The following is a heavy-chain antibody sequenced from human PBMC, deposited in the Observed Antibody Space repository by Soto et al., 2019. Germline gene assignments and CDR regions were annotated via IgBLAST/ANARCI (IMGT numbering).Heavy chain of an antibody. J-gene: IGHJ5*02. CDR3: ARDGLGYCRRTSCSDL. CDR2: ISSTSSII. D-gene: IGHD2-2*01. Sequence: VGPQRLSGAGSGFSISSLGMNWVRQAPRKGLEWISYISSTSSIIYYADSVKGRFTLSRDNARKSLYLEMNSLRAEDTAVYFCARDGLGYCRRTSCSDLWGRGTLVTVSS. CDR1: GFSISSLG. V-gene: IGHV3-48*01.